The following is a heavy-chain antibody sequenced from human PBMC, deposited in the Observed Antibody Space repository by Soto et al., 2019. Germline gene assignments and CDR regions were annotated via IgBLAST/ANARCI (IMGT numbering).Heavy chain of an antibody. CDR1: GFTFSSYA. V-gene: IGHV3-23*01. J-gene: IGHJ4*02. CDR2: ISGSGGST. D-gene: IGHD6-19*01. CDR3: AKSNVRGYSSGWYEFTPTPFDY. Sequence: GGSLRLSCAASGFTFSSYAMSWVRQAPGKGLEWVSAISGSGGSTYYADSVKGRFTISRDNSKNTLDLQMNSLRAEDTAVYYCAKSNVRGYSSGWYEFTPTPFDYWGQGTLVTVSS.